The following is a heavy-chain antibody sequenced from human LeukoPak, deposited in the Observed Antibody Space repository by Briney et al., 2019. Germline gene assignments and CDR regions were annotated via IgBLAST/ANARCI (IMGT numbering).Heavy chain of an antibody. D-gene: IGHD2-15*01. CDR3: AKQLGYCSDGSCYFPY. CDR1: GFPFSHYA. J-gene: IGHJ4*02. V-gene: IGHV3-23*01. Sequence: GGSLRLSCAGSGFPFSHYAMHWVRQAPGKGLEWVSAISNNGGYTYYADSVQGRFTISRDNSKSTLCLQMNSLRAEDTAVYYCAKQLGYCSDGSCYFPYWGQGTLVTVSS. CDR2: ISNNGGYT.